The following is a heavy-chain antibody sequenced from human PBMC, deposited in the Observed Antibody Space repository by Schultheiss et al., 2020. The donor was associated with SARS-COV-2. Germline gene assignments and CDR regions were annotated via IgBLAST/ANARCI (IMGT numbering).Heavy chain of an antibody. J-gene: IGHJ4*02. CDR2: ISSSGSTI. CDR1: GFTFSNSD. Sequence: GGSLRLSCAASGFTFSNSDMNWVRQAPGKGLEWVSYISSSGSTIYYADSVKGRFTISRDNAKNSLYLQMNSLRAEDTAVYYCARPVVPIVVVTATPGDYWGQGTLVTVSS. V-gene: IGHV3-48*04. D-gene: IGHD2-21*02. CDR3: ARPVVPIVVVTATPGDY.